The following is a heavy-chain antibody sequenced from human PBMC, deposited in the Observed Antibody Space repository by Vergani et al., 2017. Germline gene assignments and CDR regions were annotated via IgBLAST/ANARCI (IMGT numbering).Heavy chain of an antibody. Sequence: QVPLQESGPGLVKPSETLSLTCTVSGGPIRSYYRSWIRPPPGKGLEWIGYIYYSGSTNYNPSLKSRVTISVDTSKNQFSLKLSSVTAAGTAVYYCARHGVHGGFDYWGQGTLVTVSS. CDR3: ARHGVHGGFDY. CDR1: GGPIRSYY. D-gene: IGHD4-23*01. J-gene: IGHJ4*02. CDR2: IYYSGST. V-gene: IGHV4-59*08.